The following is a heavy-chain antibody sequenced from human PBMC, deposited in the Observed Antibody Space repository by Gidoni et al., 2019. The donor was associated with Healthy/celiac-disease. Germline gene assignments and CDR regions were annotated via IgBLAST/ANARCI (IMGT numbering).Heavy chain of an antibody. CDR3: ARERGEGMDV. D-gene: IGHD3-10*01. CDR1: GGTFSSYA. CDR2: IISIFGTA. J-gene: IGHJ6*02. Sequence: QVQLVQSGAEVKKPGSSVKVSCKASGGTFSSYAISWVRQAPGPGLEWMGGIISIFGTANCEQKFQGRVTITADESTGTAYMGRSSLRSEDTAVYYCARERGEGMDVWGQGTTVTVSS. V-gene: IGHV1-69*01.